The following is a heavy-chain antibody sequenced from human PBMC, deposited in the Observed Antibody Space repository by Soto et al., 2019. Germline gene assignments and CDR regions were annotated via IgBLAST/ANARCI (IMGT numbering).Heavy chain of an antibody. CDR3: AKDWTHLDI. CDR1: GFIFSHYA. J-gene: IGHJ5*02. CDR2: IRGSADST. Sequence: EVQLVESGGNLVQPGGSLRLSCAASGFIFSHYAMNWVRQAPGKGLEWVSLIRGSADSTFYADSVKGRFIISRDDSTSTLFLQMDNLRAEDTAIYYCAKDWTHLDIWGQGTLVTVSS. D-gene: IGHD3-3*01. V-gene: IGHV3-23*04.